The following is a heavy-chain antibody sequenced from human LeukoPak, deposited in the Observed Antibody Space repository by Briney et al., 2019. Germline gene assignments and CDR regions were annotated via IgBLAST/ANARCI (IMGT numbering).Heavy chain of an antibody. CDR3: ARSDFWSGYFGD. D-gene: IGHD3-3*01. V-gene: IGHV4-59*01. CDR1: GGSIRSYY. CDR2: IYDSGST. Sequence: SETLSLTCTVSGGSIRSYYWSWIRQPPGKGLEWIGYIYDSGSTDYNPSLKSRVTISVETSKNQFSLKLRSVTAADTTVYYCARSDFWSGYFGDWGQGTLVTISS. J-gene: IGHJ4*02.